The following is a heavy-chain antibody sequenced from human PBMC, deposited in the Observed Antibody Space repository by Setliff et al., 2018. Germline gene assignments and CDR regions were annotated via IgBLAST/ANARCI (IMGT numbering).Heavy chain of an antibody. CDR2: INPNSGGT. CDR3: AREIRVVVPAAPRYYGMDV. D-gene: IGHD2-2*01. Sequence: GASVKVSCKASGYTFTGYYMHWVRQAPGQGLEWMGWINPNSGGTNYAQKFQGRVTMTRDTSISTAYMELSRLRSDDTAVYYCAREIRVVVPAAPRYYGMDVWGQGTTVPSP. V-gene: IGHV1-2*02. J-gene: IGHJ6*02. CDR1: GYTFTGYY.